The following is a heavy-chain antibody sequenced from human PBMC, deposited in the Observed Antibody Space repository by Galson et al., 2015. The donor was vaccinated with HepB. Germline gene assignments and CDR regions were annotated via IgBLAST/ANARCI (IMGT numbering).Heavy chain of an antibody. CDR1: GYSFTSYW. CDR2: IDPSDSYT. CDR3: AGSGSYYSDAFEI. D-gene: IGHD1-26*01. V-gene: IGHV5-10-1*01. J-gene: IGHJ3*02. Sequence: QSGAEVKKPGESLRISCKGSGYSFTSYWISWVRQMPGKGLEWMGRIDPSDSYTNYGPSFQGHVTISADKSISTAYLQWSSLKASDTAMYYCAGSGSYYSDAFEIWGQGTMVTVSS.